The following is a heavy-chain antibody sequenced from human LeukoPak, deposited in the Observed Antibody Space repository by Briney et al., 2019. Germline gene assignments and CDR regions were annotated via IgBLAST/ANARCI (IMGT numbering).Heavy chain of an antibody. CDR3: ARGSGYTSGYVFFDH. J-gene: IGHJ4*02. CDR1: GGSISNSNW. CDR2: IYHSGST. V-gene: IGHV4-4*02. D-gene: IGHD5-18*01. Sequence: SETLSLTCAVSGGSISNSNWWSWVRQPPGKRLEWIGEIYHSGSTNYNPSLKSRVTISVDESKNQFSLKLSSVTAADTAVYFCARGSGYTSGYVFFDHWGQGTLVTVSS.